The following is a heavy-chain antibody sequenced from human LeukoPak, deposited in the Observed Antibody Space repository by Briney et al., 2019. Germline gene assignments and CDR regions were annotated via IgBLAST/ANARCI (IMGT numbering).Heavy chain of an antibody. Sequence: SETLSLTCAVYGGSFSGYYWSWIRQPPGKGLGWIGEINHSGSTNYNPSLKSRVTISVDTSKNQFSLKLSSVTAADTAVYYCARVIGSNFDYWGQGTLVTVSS. CDR3: ARVIGSNFDY. CDR1: GGSFSGYY. J-gene: IGHJ4*02. CDR2: INHSGST. D-gene: IGHD2-15*01. V-gene: IGHV4-34*01.